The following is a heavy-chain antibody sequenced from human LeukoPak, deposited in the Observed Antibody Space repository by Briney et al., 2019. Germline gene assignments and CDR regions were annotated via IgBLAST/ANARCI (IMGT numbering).Heavy chain of an antibody. CDR3: ARLGAAARAFDI. CDR1: GGSISSYY. D-gene: IGHD6-13*01. J-gene: IGHJ3*02. CDR2: IYYSGST. V-gene: IGHV4-59*01. Sequence: PSETLSLTCTVSGGSISSYYWSWIRQPPGKGLEWIGYIYYSGSTNYNPSLKSRVTISVDTSKNQFSLKLSSVTAADTAVYYCARLGAAARAFDIWGQGTIVTVSS.